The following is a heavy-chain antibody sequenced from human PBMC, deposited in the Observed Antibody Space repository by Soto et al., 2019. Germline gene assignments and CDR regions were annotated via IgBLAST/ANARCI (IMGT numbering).Heavy chain of an antibody. CDR2: ISAYNGNT. J-gene: IGHJ6*02. Sequence: QVQLVQSGAEVKKPGASVKVSCKASGYTFTSYGISWVRQAPGQGLEWMGWISAYNGNTNYAKKLQGRVTMTTDTSTSTAYMELRSLRSDDTAVYYCARTGSYYDILNGYYSIYYGMDVWGQGTTVTVSS. D-gene: IGHD3-9*01. CDR3: ARTGSYYDILNGYYSIYYGMDV. V-gene: IGHV1-18*04. CDR1: GYTFTSYG.